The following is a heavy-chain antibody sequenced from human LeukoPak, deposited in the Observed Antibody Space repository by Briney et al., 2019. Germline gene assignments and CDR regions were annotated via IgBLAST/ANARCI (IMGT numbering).Heavy chain of an antibody. D-gene: IGHD3-16*01. CDR2: MYTNGES. CDR3: ARGYYGGAVDS. V-gene: IGHV4-4*07. Sequence: SETLSLTCTVSGGSINSQYWSWIRQPAGKGLEWIGRMYTNGESDYNPSLKSRVTMSVDTSKKQFSLKLNSMTAADTAVYYCARGYYGGAVDSWGQGILVIVSS. J-gene: IGHJ4*02. CDR1: GGSINSQY.